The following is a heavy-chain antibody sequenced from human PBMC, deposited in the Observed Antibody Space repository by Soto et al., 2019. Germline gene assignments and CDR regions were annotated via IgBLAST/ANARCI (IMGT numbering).Heavy chain of an antibody. Sequence: SLRLSCAASGFTFDDYAMHWVRQAPGKGLEWVSGISWNSGSIGYADSVKGRFTISRDNAKNSLYLQMNSLRAEDTALYYCAKDRIAARPYYYSGMDVWGQGTTVTVSS. D-gene: IGHD6-6*01. J-gene: IGHJ6*02. CDR2: ISWNSGSI. CDR1: GFTFDDYA. CDR3: AKDRIAARPYYYSGMDV. V-gene: IGHV3-9*01.